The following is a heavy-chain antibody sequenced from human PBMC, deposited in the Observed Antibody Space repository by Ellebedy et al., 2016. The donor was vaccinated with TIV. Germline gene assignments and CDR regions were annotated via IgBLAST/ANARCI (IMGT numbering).Heavy chain of an antibody. CDR3: TPTGGSYSGFDY. CDR2: IRSKANSYAT. D-gene: IGHD1-26*01. V-gene: IGHV3-73*01. CDR1: GFTFSGSA. J-gene: IGHJ4*02. Sequence: PGGSLRLSCAASGFTFSGSAMPWVRQTSGKGLEWVGRIRSKANSYATAYAASVKGRFIISRDDSKNTAYLQMNSLKTEDTAVYYCTPTGGSYSGFDYWGQGTLVTVSS.